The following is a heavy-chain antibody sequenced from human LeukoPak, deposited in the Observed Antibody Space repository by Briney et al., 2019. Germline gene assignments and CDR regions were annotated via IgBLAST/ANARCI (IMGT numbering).Heavy chain of an antibody. V-gene: IGHV4-38-2*01. J-gene: IGHJ4*02. D-gene: IGHD2-15*01. Sequence: PSETLSLTCAVSGYSISIGYYWGWIRPPPGKGLEWIGSIYHSGSTYYNPSLRSRVTISVDTSKNQFSLKLSSVTAADTAVYYCARHVSAATATAPFDYWGQGTLVTVSS. CDR3: ARHVSAATATAPFDY. CDR2: IYHSGST. CDR1: GYSISIGYY.